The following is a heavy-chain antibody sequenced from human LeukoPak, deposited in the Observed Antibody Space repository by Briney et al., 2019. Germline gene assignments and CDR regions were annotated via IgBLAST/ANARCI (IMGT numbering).Heavy chain of an antibody. CDR3: ARLPGTAARPGGFDY. CDR2: IYTGGST. Sequence: SETLSLACTVSGGSISSYYWSWIRQPPGKGLEWVGYIYTGGSTNYNSSLKSRVTISVDTSKNQFSLKLSSVTAADTAVYYCARLPGTAARPGGFDYWGQGTLVTVSS. D-gene: IGHD6-6*01. J-gene: IGHJ4*02. CDR1: GGSISSYY. V-gene: IGHV4-4*09.